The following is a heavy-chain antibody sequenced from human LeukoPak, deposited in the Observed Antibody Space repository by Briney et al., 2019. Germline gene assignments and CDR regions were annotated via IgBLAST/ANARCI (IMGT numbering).Heavy chain of an antibody. CDR3: ARQVQSGYDYIRFDF. CDR1: GYSFTSYW. V-gene: IGHV5-51*01. CDR2: IYPGDSDT. Sequence: GESLKISCQGSGYSFTSYWIAWVRQMPGKGLEWMGIIYPGDSDTRYSPSFQGQVTISADKSISTAYLQWSSLKASDTAMYYCARQVQSGYDYIRFDFWGQGTLVTVSS. D-gene: IGHD5-12*01. J-gene: IGHJ4*02.